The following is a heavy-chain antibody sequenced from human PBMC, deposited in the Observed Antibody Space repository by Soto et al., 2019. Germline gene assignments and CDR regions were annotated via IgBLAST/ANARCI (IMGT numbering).Heavy chain of an antibody. D-gene: IGHD3-22*01. CDR1: GFTFSSFE. V-gene: IGHV3-48*03. CDR2: ITSSGSTI. Sequence: GGSLRLSCAAAGFTFSSFEMNWVRQAPGKGLEWVSYITSSGSTIYYADSVKGRFTISRDNAXXXXXXXXXXXXXXXTAVYYCARDWYYDSSHDAFDIWGQGTMVTVSS. J-gene: IGHJ3*02. CDR3: ARDWYYDSSHDAFDI.